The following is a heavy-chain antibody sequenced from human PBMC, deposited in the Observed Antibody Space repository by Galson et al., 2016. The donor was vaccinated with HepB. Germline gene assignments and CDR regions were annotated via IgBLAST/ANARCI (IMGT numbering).Heavy chain of an antibody. CDR2: TYYRSEWHF. J-gene: IGHJ4*02. Sequence: CAIPGDSVSSNSAGWYWIRQSPSRGLEWLGRTYYRSEWHFDYAESVKSRITINPDTAKNQFSLHLNSVTPEDTAIYYCARSYLLGRGFGSWGQGTLATVSS. D-gene: IGHD1-26*01. V-gene: IGHV6-1*01. CDR1: GDSVSSNSAG. CDR3: ARSYLLGRGFGS.